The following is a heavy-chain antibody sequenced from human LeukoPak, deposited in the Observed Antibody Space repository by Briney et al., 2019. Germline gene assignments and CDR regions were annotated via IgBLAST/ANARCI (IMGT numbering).Heavy chain of an antibody. CDR3: ASSRSSSSSGYFQH. J-gene: IGHJ1*01. Sequence: SQTLSLTCAVSGGSISSGGYSWSWIRQPPGKGLEWIGYIYHSGSTYYNPSLKSRVTISVDRSKNQFSLKLSSVTAADTAVYYCASSRSSSSSGYFQHWGQGTLVTVSS. V-gene: IGHV4-30-2*01. CDR2: IYHSGST. CDR1: GGSISSGGYS. D-gene: IGHD6-6*01.